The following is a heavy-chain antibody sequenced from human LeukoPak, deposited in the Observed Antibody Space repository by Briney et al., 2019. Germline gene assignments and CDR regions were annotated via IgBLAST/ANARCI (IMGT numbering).Heavy chain of an antibody. Sequence: GGSLRLSCAASGFTFSSYAMSWVRQAPGKGLEWVSVIYSGGSTYYADSVKGRFTISRDNSKNTLYLQMNSLRAEDTAVYYCARGQPYSSGNGAFDIWGQGTMVTVSS. CDR1: GFTFSSYA. D-gene: IGHD6-19*01. J-gene: IGHJ3*02. CDR3: ARGQPYSSGNGAFDI. V-gene: IGHV3-66*01. CDR2: IYSGGST.